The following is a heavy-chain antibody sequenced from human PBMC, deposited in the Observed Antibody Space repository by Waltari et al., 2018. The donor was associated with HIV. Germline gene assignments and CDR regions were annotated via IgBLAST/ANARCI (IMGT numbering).Heavy chain of an antibody. CDR1: GDSVSSNSYY. D-gene: IGHD3-10*01. J-gene: IGHJ5*02. Sequence: QLQLQESGPGVVKPSETVSLTCTVSGDSVSSNSYYWGWIRQPPGKGLEWIASDYHSGPDYYNPSLRSRVTISVDTSKNQFSLKLSSVTAADTALYYCARQYGSGRWGFGPWGQGIMVTVSS. CDR3: ARQYGSGRWGFGP. CDR2: DYHSGPD. V-gene: IGHV4-39*01.